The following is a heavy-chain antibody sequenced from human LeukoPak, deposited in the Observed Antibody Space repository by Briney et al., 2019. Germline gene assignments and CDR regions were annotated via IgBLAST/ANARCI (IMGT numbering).Heavy chain of an antibody. V-gene: IGHV4-61*08. CDR2: IYYSGST. CDR3: ARGQDYYDSSGYYHEVPAGEALYNWFDP. CDR1: GGSISSGDYY. Sequence: SETLSLTCTVSGGSISSGDYYWSWIRQPPGKGLEWIGYIYYSGSTNYNPSLKSRVTISVDTSKNQFSLKLSSVTAADTAVYYCARGQDYYDSSGYYHEVPAGEALYNWFDPWGQGTLVTVSS. J-gene: IGHJ5*02. D-gene: IGHD3-22*01.